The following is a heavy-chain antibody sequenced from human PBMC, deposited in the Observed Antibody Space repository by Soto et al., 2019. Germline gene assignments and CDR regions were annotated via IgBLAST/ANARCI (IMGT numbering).Heavy chain of an antibody. V-gene: IGHV1-69*13. CDR2: IIPIFGTA. CDR3: ARGIRMIVVDETWYNWFDP. Sequence: ASVKVSCKASGGTFSSYAISWVRQAPGQGLEWMGGIIPIFGTANYAQKFQGRVTITADESTSTAYMELSSLRSEDTAVYYCARGIRMIVVDETWYNWFDPWGQGTLVTVSS. J-gene: IGHJ5*02. D-gene: IGHD3-22*01. CDR1: GGTFSSYA.